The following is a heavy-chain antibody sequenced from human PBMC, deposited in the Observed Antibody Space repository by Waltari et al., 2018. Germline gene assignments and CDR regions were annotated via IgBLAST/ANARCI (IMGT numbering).Heavy chain of an antibody. V-gene: IGHV3-23*01. CDR2: ISDSGVIT. Sequence: EEHMLEAGGGLAQPGGSLRLSWAARGSHLTRCAMSWVRQARGKGLEWVSGISDSGVITKYADSVKGRFTVSRDNSKNTVFLHLNSLRAEDTAIYYCARHLYSIDYLELAKWGQGTLVTVSS. CDR1: GSHLTRCA. J-gene: IGHJ4*02. D-gene: IGHD3-22*01. CDR3: ARHLYSIDYLELAK.